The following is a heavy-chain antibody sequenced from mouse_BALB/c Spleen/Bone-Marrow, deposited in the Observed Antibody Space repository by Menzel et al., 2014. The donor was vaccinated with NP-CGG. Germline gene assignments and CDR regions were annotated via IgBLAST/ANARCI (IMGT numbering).Heavy chain of an antibody. CDR3: ARDALYRYDGGYAMDY. Sequence: EVQLVESGGGLVKPGVSLKLSCAASGFTFSDYYMYWVRQTPEKRLEWVATISDGGSYTYYPDSVEGRFTISRDNAKNNLYLQMSSLKSEDTAMYYCARDALYRYDGGYAMDYWGQGTSVTVSS. J-gene: IGHJ4*01. CDR1: GFTFSDYY. D-gene: IGHD2-14*01. V-gene: IGHV5-4*02. CDR2: ISDGGSYT.